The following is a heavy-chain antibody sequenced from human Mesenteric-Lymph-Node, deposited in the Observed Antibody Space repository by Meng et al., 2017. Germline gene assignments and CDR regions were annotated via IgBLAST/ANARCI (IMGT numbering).Heavy chain of an antibody. CDR2: IYNSGST. CDR1: GGSISSSNYY. Sequence: QVQLPEPGPGLGKPSGTLSLTCAVSGGSISSSNYYWSWIRQPPGKGLEWSGHIYNSGSTYYNPSLKSRITISVDTSKNQFSLKLSSVTAADTAVYYCARGQKGYFDLWGRGTLVTVSS. CDR3: ARGQKGYFDL. J-gene: IGHJ2*01. V-gene: IGHV4-30-4*01.